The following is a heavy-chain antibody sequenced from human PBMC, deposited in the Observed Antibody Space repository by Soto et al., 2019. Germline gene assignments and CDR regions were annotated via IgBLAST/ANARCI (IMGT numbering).Heavy chain of an antibody. J-gene: IGHJ4*02. D-gene: IGHD5-18*01. V-gene: IGHV3-21*01. CDR2: ISTLSNYI. Sequence: GGSLRLSCAASGLTFSRYTMNWVRQAPGKGLEWVSSISTLSNYIYYADSVRGRFTISRDNANKSLFLQMDSLRAEDTAVDYCATACDTAMVTSEYWSQGTLVKVSS. CDR3: ATACDTAMVTSEY. CDR1: GLTFSRYT.